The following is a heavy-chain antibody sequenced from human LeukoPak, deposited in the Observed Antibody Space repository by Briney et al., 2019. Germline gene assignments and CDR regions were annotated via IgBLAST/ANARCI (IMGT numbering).Heavy chain of an antibody. CDR2: INPSGGST. J-gene: IGHJ6*03. D-gene: IGHD3-22*01. CDR1: GYTFTSYY. V-gene: IGHV1-46*01. CDR3: ARRGTTYYYDSSGYYALYYYYMDV. Sequence: GASVKVSCKASGYTFTSYYMHWVRQAPGQGLEWMGIINPSGGSTSYAQKFQGRVTMTRDTSTSTVYMELSSLRSEDTAVYYCARRGTTYYYDSSGYYALYYYYMDVWGKGTTVTISS.